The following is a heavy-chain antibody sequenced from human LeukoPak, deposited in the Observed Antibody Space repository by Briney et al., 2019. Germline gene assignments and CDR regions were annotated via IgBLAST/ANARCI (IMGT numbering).Heavy chain of an antibody. V-gene: IGHV3-74*01. J-gene: IGHJ4*02. D-gene: IGHD1-26*01. CDR1: GFSITNNW. CDR3: PTVFKGSSLQDY. Sequence: QPGGSLRLSCAASGFSITNNWMYWVRQAPGRGLVWVSRIKNDERTAVYADSVKGRFTISRDNARNTLFLQMNSLRAEDTAVYYCPTVFKGSSLQDYWGQGTLVTVSS. CDR2: IKNDERTA.